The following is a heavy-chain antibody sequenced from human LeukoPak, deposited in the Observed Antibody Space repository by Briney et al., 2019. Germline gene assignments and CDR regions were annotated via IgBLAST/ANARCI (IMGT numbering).Heavy chain of an antibody. V-gene: IGHV4-59*01. CDR3: ARSSGEFDY. Sequence: SETLSLTCAVSGGSISSYYWSWIRQPPGKGLEWIGYIYYSGSTNYNPSLKSRVTISVDTSKNQFSLKLSSVTAADTAVYYCARSSGEFDYRGQGTLVTVSS. CDR1: GGSISSYY. J-gene: IGHJ4*02. CDR2: IYYSGST. D-gene: IGHD3-10*01.